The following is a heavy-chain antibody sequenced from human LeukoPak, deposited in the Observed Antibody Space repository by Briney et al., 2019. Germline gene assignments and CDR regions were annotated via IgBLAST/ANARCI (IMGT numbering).Heavy chain of an antibody. D-gene: IGHD3-10*01. CDR3: ARANLVRGVFDAFDI. CDR1: GGSISSYY. CDR2: IYYSGST. V-gene: IGHV4-59*01. J-gene: IGHJ3*02. Sequence: SETLSLTCTVSGGSISSYYWSWIRHPPGKGLEWIGYIYYSGSTNYNPSLKSRVTISVDTSKNQFSLKLSSVTAADTAVYYCARANLVRGVFDAFDIWGQGTMVTVSS.